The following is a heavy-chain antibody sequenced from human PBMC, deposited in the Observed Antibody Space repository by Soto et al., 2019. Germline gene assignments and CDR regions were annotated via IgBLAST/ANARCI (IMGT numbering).Heavy chain of an antibody. CDR3: ARTERGSRWPGGIDY. J-gene: IGHJ4*02. CDR1: GGTFSSYT. CDR2: IIPILGIA. Sequence: QVQLVQSGAEVKKPGSSVKVSCKASGGTFSSYTISWVRQAPGQGLEWMGRIIPILGIANYARKFQGRVTITADKSTSTAYMELSSRRSDDTAVYYCARTERGSRWPGGIDYWGQGTLVTVSS. V-gene: IGHV1-69*02. D-gene: IGHD6-13*01.